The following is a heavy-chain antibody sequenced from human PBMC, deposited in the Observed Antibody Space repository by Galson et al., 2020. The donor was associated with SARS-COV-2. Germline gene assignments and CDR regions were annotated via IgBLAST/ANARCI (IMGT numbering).Heavy chain of an antibody. CDR1: GGSFRSHV. Sequence: SVKVPCKASGGSFRSHVFSWVRQAPGQGLQWMGEVVPIFGTTHYAQDFQGRITIIADESTSTAYMELSSLRSEDTAVYYCARTYGGNHYFAYWGQGTLVTVSS. D-gene: IGHD2-15*01. J-gene: IGHJ4*02. CDR2: VVPIFGTT. V-gene: IGHV1-69*13. CDR3: ARTYGGNHYFAY.